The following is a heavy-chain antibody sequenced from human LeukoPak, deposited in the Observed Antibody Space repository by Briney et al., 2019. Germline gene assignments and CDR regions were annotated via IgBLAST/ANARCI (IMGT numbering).Heavy chain of an antibody. CDR3: AGEVDRFGMNWYFDL. V-gene: IGHV4-39*07. J-gene: IGHJ2*01. CDR1: GGSISFIGYH. CDR2: FDHSGSS. Sequence: SETLSLTCVVSGGSISFIGYHWGWFRQSPVKGLELIGTFDHSGSSYYKPSLKSRVTISVDTSRNQFSVKLKSVTAADTAVYYCAGEVDRFGMNWYFDLWGRGTPVTVSS. D-gene: IGHD3-10*01.